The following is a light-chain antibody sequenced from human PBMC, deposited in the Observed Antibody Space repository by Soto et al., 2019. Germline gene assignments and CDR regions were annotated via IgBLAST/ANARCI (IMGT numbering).Light chain of an antibody. CDR3: QQRSNWPWT. J-gene: IGKJ1*01. CDR1: QSVISN. Sequence: EVVMTQSPATLSVSPGERATLSCRASQSVISNLAWYQQKPGQAPRLLIYGASTRATGIPARFSGSGSGTDYTLTITNLESEDFAVYYCQQRSNWPWTFGQGTKVDIK. CDR2: GAS. V-gene: IGKV3-15*01.